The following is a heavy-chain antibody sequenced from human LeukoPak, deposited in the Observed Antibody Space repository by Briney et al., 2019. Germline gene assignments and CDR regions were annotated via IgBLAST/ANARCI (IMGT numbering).Heavy chain of an antibody. Sequence: GRSLRLSCAASGFTFSSYAMHWVRQAPGKGLEWVAVISYDGSNKYYADSVKGRFTISRDNAKNSLYLQMNSLRAEDTAVYYCARDLNSIQLKNWGQGTLVTVSS. V-gene: IGHV3-30-3*01. CDR1: GFTFSSYA. D-gene: IGHD5-18*01. J-gene: IGHJ4*02. CDR2: ISYDGSNK. CDR3: ARDLNSIQLKN.